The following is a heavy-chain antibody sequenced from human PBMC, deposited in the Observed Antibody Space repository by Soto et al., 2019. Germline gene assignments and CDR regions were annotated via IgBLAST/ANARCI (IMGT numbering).Heavy chain of an antibody. V-gene: IGHV3-15*07. D-gene: IGHD3-10*01. Sequence: GGSLRLSCAASGFTFSNAWMNWVRQAPGKGLEWVGRIKSKTDGGTTDYAAPVKGRFTISRDDSKNTLYLQLNSLKTEDTAVYYCTTYGLWFGELLYAYWGQGTLVTVSS. CDR2: IKSKTDGGTT. J-gene: IGHJ4*02. CDR1: GFTFSNAW. CDR3: TTYGLWFGELLYAY.